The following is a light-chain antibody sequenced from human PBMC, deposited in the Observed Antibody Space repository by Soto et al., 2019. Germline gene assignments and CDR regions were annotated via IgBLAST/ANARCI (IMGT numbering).Light chain of an antibody. V-gene: IGLV2-14*03. CDR2: DVS. J-gene: IGLJ1*01. CDR1: SDDIGDYDY. CDR3: CSYTRSGTLI. Sequence: QSVLTQPASVSGSPGQPITISCIGTSDDIGDYDYVSWYQQHPLKVPKVIIYDVSNRPSGISYRFSGTKSANTASLTVSGLQAEDEADYYCCSYTRSGTLIFGTGTKVTVL.